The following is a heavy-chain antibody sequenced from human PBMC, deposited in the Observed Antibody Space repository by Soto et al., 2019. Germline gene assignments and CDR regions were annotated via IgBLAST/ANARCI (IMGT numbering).Heavy chain of an antibody. V-gene: IGHV1-69*01. CDR1: GGTFSSYA. J-gene: IGHJ6*02. CDR3: AKSIAAAGAKENYYYYGMDD. D-gene: IGHD6-13*01. CDR2: IIPIFGTA. Sequence: QVQLVQSGAEVKKPGSSVKVSCKASGGTFSSYAISWVRQAPGQGLEWMGGIIPIFGTANYAQKFQGRVTITADESTSTAYMELSSLRSEDTAVYYCAKSIAAAGAKENYYYYGMDDWGQGTTVTVSS.